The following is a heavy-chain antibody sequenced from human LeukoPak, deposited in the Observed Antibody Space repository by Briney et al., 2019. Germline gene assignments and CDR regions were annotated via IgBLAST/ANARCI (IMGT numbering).Heavy chain of an antibody. J-gene: IGHJ6*02. D-gene: IGHD3-22*01. CDR3: ARDAYYDSSGSYYYGMDV. V-gene: IGHV1-18*01. CDR1: GYTFTSYG. Sequence: GASVKVSCTASGYTFTSYGISWVRQAPGQGLEWMGWISAYNGNTNYAQKIQGRVTMTTDTSTSTAHMELRSLRSDDTAVYYCARDAYYDSSGSYYYGMDVWGQGTTVIVSS. CDR2: ISAYNGNT.